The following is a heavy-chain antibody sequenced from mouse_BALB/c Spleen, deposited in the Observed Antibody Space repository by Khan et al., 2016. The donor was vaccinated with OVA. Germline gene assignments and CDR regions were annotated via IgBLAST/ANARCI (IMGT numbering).Heavy chain of an antibody. V-gene: IGHV1S136*01. CDR2: VNPYTDGT. J-gene: IGHJ3*01. CDR3: ARDYGSSLWFAD. D-gene: IGHD1-1*01. CDR1: GYTFTNYI. Sequence: VRLQQSGPELVKPGASVKMSCKASGYTFTNYIIHWVKQKPGQGLEWMGYVNPYTDGTTYTEKFKGKATLTSDKSSSTAYMELSALTTEDSAVYYCARDYGSSLWFADWGQGTLVTVSA.